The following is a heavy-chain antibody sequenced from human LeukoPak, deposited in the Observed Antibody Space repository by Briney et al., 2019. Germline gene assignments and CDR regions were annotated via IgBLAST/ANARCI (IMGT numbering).Heavy chain of an antibody. CDR3: TAWTYSNSDD. CDR2: ITNKIDGGTT. V-gene: IGHV3-15*01. Sequence: GGFLRLSCAASGVSLRNAWVNWVRQAPGKGLEWVGRITNKIDGGTTDYAAPVQDRFMISRDDSTNTVYLQMNSLKTEDTAVYYCTAWTYSNSDDWGQGTLVTVSS. CDR1: GVSLRNAW. J-gene: IGHJ4*02. D-gene: IGHD4-11*01.